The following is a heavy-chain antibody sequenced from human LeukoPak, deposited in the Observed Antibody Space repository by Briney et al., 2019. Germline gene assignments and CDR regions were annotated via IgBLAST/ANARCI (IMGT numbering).Heavy chain of an antibody. CDR1: GFTFSSYA. CDR3: AREHCSGGSCYSLHYYYGMDV. V-gene: IGHV3-30*04. J-gene: IGHJ6*02. D-gene: IGHD2-15*01. Sequence: PGGSLRLSCAASGFTFSSYAMHWVRQAPGKGLEWVAVISYDGSNKYYAGSVKGRFTISRDNSKNTLYLQMNSLRAEDTAVYYCAREHCSGGSCYSLHYYYGMDVWGQGTTVTVSS. CDR2: ISYDGSNK.